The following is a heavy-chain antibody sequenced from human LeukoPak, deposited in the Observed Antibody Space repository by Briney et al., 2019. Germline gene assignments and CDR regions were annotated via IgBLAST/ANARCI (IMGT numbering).Heavy chain of an antibody. J-gene: IGHJ3*02. CDR2: IKQDGSEK. CDR3: ARDQDTAMVPGDAFDI. D-gene: IGHD5-18*01. V-gene: IGHV3-7*01. Sequence: PGGSLRLSCAASGFTFSSYWMSWVRQAPGKGLEGVANIKQDGSEKYYVDSVKGRFTISRDNAKNSLYLQMNSLRAEDTAVYYCARDQDTAMVPGDAFDIWGQGTMVTVSS. CDR1: GFTFSSYW.